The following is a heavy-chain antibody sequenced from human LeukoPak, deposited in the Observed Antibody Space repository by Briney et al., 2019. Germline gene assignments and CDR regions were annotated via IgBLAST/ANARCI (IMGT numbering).Heavy chain of an antibody. CDR1: GFTFSSYS. CDR3: AKDLRVVPGYYFDY. Sequence: GGSLRLSCAASGFTFSSYSMNWVRQAPGKGLEWVSAISGSGGSTYYADSVKGRFTISRDNSKNTLYLQMNSLRAEDTAVYYCAKDLRVVPGYYFDYWGQGTLVTVSS. J-gene: IGHJ4*02. V-gene: IGHV3-23*01. D-gene: IGHD2-15*01. CDR2: ISGSGGST.